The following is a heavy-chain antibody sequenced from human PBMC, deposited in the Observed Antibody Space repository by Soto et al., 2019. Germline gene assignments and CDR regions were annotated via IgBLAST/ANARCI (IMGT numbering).Heavy chain of an antibody. J-gene: IGHJ6*02. CDR2: IYYSGNT. D-gene: IGHD4-17*01. Sequence: QVQLQESGPGLVKPSQTLSLTCTVSGASINGGGYYWSWIRQHPGKGLEWIGSIYYSGNTYYSPSLKRRVTRSVATSKNHFSLRLTSVTAADTAVYYCARDPSYGDYSYYGMDVWGQGTTVTVSS. V-gene: IGHV4-31*03. CDR3: ARDPSYGDYSYYGMDV. CDR1: GASINGGGYY.